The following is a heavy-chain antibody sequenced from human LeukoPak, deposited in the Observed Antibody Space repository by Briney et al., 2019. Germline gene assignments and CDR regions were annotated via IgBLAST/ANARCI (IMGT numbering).Heavy chain of an antibody. CDR2: ISVSGST. CDR1: GGSISISSYY. D-gene: IGHD3-22*01. Sequence: PSETLSLTCTVSGGSISISSYYWGWIRQPPGKGLEWIGSISVSGSTYYNPSLKSRVTISVDTSKNQFSLKLSSVTAADTAVYYCARVRYYDSSGYYSIHRAPRRAEYFQHWGQGTLVTVSS. CDR3: ARVRYYDSSGYYSIHRAPRRAEYFQH. V-gene: IGHV4-39*01. J-gene: IGHJ1*01.